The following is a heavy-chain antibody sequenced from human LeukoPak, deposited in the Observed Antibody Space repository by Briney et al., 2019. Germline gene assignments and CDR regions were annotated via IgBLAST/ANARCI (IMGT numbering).Heavy chain of an antibody. Sequence: ASVKVSCKASGYTFTANYIHWVRQAPGQGLEWMGWINPNTGGTNFAQRFQGRVTMTRDTSISTAYMHLTTLRTDDTANYYCARDRSSSFYTGSFWFDSWGQGTLLTVSS. V-gene: IGHV1-2*02. CDR3: ARDRSSSFYTGSFWFDS. J-gene: IGHJ5*01. CDR1: GYTFTANY. D-gene: IGHD6-13*01. CDR2: INPNTGGT.